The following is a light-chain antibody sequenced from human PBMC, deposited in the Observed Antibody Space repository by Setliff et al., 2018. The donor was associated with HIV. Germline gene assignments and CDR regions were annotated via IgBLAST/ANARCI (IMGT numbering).Light chain of an antibody. CDR1: SSDVGGYNY. J-gene: IGLJ1*01. Sequence: QSALTQPASVSGSPGQSIPISCTGTSSDVGGYNYVSWYQHHPGKAPKLMICEVSNRPSGVSNRFSGSKSGNTASLTISGLQADDEADYYCSSYTSSSLYVFGTVTKVTVL. CDR3: SSYTSSSLYV. V-gene: IGLV2-14*01. CDR2: EVS.